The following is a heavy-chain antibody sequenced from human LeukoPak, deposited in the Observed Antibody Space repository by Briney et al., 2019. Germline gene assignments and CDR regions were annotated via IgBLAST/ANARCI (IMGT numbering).Heavy chain of an antibody. Sequence: AAVKVSRKVSGYTLTELSKHMVRQAPGTGLERMGGFDPEDGETSYAQKFQGRVTMTQDTSTDTAYMELSSLRSKDTAVYYCATDRMGRGWYFDLWGRGTLVTVSS. CDR2: FDPEDGET. D-gene: IGHD5-24*01. V-gene: IGHV1-24*01. J-gene: IGHJ2*01. CDR3: ATDRMGRGWYFDL. CDR1: GYTLTELS.